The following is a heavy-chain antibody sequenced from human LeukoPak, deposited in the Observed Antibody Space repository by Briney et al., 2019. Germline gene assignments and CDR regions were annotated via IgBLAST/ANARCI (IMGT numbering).Heavy chain of an antibody. CDR2: IYSGGST. Sequence: LGGSLRLPCAASGFPVVINYMSWFRHAQGKGLGGVSVIYSGGSTYYADSVKGRFTISRDNSKNTLYLQMNSLRAEDTAVYYCARESYSSGCLLAWGQGTLVTVSS. CDR1: GFPVVINY. V-gene: IGHV3-53*01. J-gene: IGHJ4*02. CDR3: ARESYSSGCLLA. D-gene: IGHD6-19*01.